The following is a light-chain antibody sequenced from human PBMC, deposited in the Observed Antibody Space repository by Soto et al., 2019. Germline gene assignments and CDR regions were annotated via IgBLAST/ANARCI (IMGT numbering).Light chain of an antibody. CDR1: QGINKD. Sequence: DIQMTQSPPSLSASVGDRVTISCRASQGINKDLIWYQQKPGKAPKLLIYAASNLQSGVPSRFSVDGSGTEFTLTISSLQPEDFGTYYCQQSYSILFTFGPGTKVEIK. CDR3: QQSYSILFT. J-gene: IGKJ3*01. V-gene: IGKV1-39*01. CDR2: AAS.